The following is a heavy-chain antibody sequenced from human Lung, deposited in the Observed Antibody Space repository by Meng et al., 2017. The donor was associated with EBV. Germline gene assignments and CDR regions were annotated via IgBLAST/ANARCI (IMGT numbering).Heavy chain of an antibody. CDR1: GGSISSGGHY. D-gene: IGHD3-22*01. CDR2: IYYSGST. J-gene: IGHJ4*02. Sequence: EPVPRLVKPSPTLSLSCPFPGGSISSGGHYWSRIRQHPEKGLEWIGYIYYSGSTYYKPSLKSRLTISVDTSKNQLSLRLSSVTAADTAVYYCARGLWYYDRGGYFDNWGRGTLVTVSS. CDR3: ARGLWYYDRGGYFDN. V-gene: IGHV4-31*03.